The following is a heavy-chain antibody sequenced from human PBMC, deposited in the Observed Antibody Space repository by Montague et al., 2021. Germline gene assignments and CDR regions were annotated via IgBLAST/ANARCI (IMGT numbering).Heavy chain of an antibody. J-gene: IGHJ4*02. CDR1: GGSFNDYY. CDR2: ITHNGRT. CDR3: ARRPRITVTGRFDL. V-gene: IGHV4-34*01. Sequence: SETLSLTCTVSGGSFNDYYWSWIRQSPGQGLEWVGDITHNGRTNSNPSLKSRVTLSVDTSKSHFSLNLTSVTAADTAVYFCARRPRITVTGRFDLWGEGTLVTVSS. D-gene: IGHD4-11*01.